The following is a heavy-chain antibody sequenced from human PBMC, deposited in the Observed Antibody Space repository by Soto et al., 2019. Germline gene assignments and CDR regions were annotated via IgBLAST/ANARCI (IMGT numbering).Heavy chain of an antibody. Sequence: QVQLVQSGAEVKKPGASVKVSCKASGYTFTSYYMHWVRQAPGQGLEWMGIINPSGGSTSYAQKFQGRVTKTRDTSTSTVYMELSSLRSEDTAVYYCARGHTNFWSPPAPMAVWGQGTTVTVSS. CDR2: INPSGGST. D-gene: IGHD3-3*01. J-gene: IGHJ6*02. CDR1: GYTFTSYY. V-gene: IGHV1-46*01. CDR3: ARGHTNFWSPPAPMAV.